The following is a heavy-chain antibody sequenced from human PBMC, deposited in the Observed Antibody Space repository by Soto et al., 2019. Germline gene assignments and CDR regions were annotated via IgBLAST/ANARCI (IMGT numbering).Heavy chain of an antibody. D-gene: IGHD3-16*01. CDR3: AKAGGDYYYYGMDV. Sequence: PGGSLRLSCAASGFTFSSYAMHWVRQAPGKGLEWVAVISYDGSNKYYADSVKGRFTISRDNSKNTLYLQMNSLRAEDTAVYYCAKAGGDYYYYGMDVWGQGTTVNVSS. CDR1: GFTFSSYA. J-gene: IGHJ6*02. CDR2: ISYDGSNK. V-gene: IGHV3-30*04.